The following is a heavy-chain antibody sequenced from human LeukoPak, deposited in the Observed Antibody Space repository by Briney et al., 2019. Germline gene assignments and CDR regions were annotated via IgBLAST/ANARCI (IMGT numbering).Heavy chain of an antibody. CDR1: GGSISSSSYY. J-gene: IGHJ3*02. CDR3: ARPSRPHYYDFWSGYDAFDI. V-gene: IGHV4-39*01. Sequence: PSQTLSLTCTVSGGSISSSSYYWGWIRQPPGKGLEWIGSIYYSGSTYYNPSLKSRVTISVDTSKNQFSLKLSSVTAADTAVYYCARPSRPHYYDFWSGYDAFDIWGQGTMVTVSS. CDR2: IYYSGST. D-gene: IGHD3-3*01.